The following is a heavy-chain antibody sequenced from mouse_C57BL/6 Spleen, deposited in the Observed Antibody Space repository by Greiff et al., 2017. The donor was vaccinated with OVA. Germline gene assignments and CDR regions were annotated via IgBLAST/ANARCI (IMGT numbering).Heavy chain of an antibody. CDR3: ARSPYYYGSSYPYYYAMDY. Sequence: EVQRVESGGGLVKPGGSLKLSCAASGFTFSSYAMSWVRQTPEKRLEWVATISDGGSYTYYPDNVKGRFTISRDNAKNNLYLQMSHLKSEDTAMYYCARSPYYYGSSYPYYYAMDYWGQGTSVTVSS. D-gene: IGHD1-1*01. CDR2: ISDGGSYT. CDR1: GFTFSSYA. V-gene: IGHV5-4*01. J-gene: IGHJ4*01.